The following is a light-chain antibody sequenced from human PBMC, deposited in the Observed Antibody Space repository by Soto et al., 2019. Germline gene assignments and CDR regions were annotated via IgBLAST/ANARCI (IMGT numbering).Light chain of an antibody. CDR3: AAWDDSLSGPRVL. V-gene: IGLV1-47*01. Sequence: QSVLTQPPSASGTPGQRVTISCSGSRSNIGSNYVYWYQQLPGTAPKLLIYRNNQRPSGVPDRFSGSKSGTSASLAISGLRSEDEADYYCAAWDDSLSGPRVLFGGGTKLTVL. J-gene: IGLJ2*01. CDR1: RSNIGSNY. CDR2: RNN.